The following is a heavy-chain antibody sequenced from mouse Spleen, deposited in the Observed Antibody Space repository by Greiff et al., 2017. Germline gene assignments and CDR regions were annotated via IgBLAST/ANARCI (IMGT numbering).Heavy chain of an antibody. CDR2: IYPISGIT. Sequence: QVQLQQPGPELVKPGTSVKMSCKASGYTFTNYWLTWVKQRPGQGLEWIGDIYPISGITSYSEKFKNKATLTVDTSSNTAYMQLSSLTFEDSAVYYCARDSYYSNLDYWGQGTTLTVSS. D-gene: IGHD2-5*01. CDR1: GYTFTNYW. CDR3: ARDSYYSNLDY. J-gene: IGHJ2*01. V-gene: IGHV1-55*01.